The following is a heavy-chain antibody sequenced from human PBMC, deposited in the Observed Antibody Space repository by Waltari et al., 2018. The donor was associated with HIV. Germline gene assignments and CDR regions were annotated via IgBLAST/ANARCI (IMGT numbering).Heavy chain of an antibody. CDR2: IWYDGSNK. D-gene: IGHD3-10*01. V-gene: IGHV3-33*01. CDR3: ARRGVLTYYYTMDV. Sequence: QVQLVESGGGVVQPGRSLRLSCAASGFTFSSYGMHWVRQAPGKGLEWVAVIWYDGSNKYYAESVKGRFSISRDNSKNTLYLQMNSLRAEDTAVYFCARRGVLTYYYTMDVWGQGTTVTVSS. J-gene: IGHJ6*02. CDR1: GFTFSSYG.